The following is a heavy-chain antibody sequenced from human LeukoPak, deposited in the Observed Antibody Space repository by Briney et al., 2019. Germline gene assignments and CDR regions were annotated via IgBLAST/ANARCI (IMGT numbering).Heavy chain of an antibody. CDR2: IRYDGSNK. Sequence: PGGSLRLSCAASGFTFSSYGMHWVRQAPGKGLEWVAFIRYDGSNKYYADSVKGRFTISRDISKNTVYLQMNSLRAEDTAVYYCARDPTTVTTTYFDYWGQGTLVTVSS. CDR1: GFTFSSYG. CDR3: ARDPTTVTTTYFDY. D-gene: IGHD4-17*01. V-gene: IGHV3-30*02. J-gene: IGHJ4*02.